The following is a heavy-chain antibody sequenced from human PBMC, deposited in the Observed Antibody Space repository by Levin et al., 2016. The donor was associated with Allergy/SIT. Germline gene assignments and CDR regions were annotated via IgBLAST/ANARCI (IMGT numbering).Heavy chain of an antibody. CDR3: AKDNYYDSSGYYPYYFDY. D-gene: IGHD3-22*01. V-gene: IGHV3-23*01. J-gene: IGHJ4*02. Sequence: GESLKISCAASGFTFSSYAMSWVRQAPGKGLEWVSAISGSGGSTYYADSVKGRFTISRDNSKNTLYLQMNSLRAEDTAVYYCAKDNYYDSSGYYPYYFDYWGQGTLVTVSS. CDR1: GFTFSSYA. CDR2: ISGSGGST.